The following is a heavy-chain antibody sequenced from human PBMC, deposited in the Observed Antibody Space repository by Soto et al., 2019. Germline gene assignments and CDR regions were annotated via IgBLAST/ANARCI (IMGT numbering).Heavy chain of an antibody. V-gene: IGHV3-53*01. CDR2: IYSGGST. D-gene: IGHD5-12*01. Sequence: VGSLRLSCAASGFTVSSNYMSWVRQAPGKGLEWVSVIYSGGSTYYADSVKGRFTISRDNSKNTLYLQMNSLRAEDTAVYYCARDGRVATYLGYYYYGMDVWGQGTTVTVSS. CDR1: GFTVSSNY. J-gene: IGHJ6*02. CDR3: ARDGRVATYLGYYYYGMDV.